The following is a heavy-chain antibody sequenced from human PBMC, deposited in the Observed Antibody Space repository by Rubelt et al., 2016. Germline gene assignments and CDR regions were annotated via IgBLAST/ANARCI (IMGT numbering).Heavy chain of an antibody. D-gene: IGHD6-19*01. CDR2: IYYRGST. CDR3: ARDYSPSSGWLNDAFDI. Sequence: QLQLQESGPGLVKPSETLSLTCTVSGGSISSSSYYWGWIRQPPGKGLEWIGSIYYRGSTYYNPSLESRVTISVDTSKNQFSLQRNSVTPEDTAVYYCARDYSPSSGWLNDAFDIWGQGTMVTVSS. CDR1: GGSISSSSYY. J-gene: IGHJ3*02. V-gene: IGHV4-39*07.